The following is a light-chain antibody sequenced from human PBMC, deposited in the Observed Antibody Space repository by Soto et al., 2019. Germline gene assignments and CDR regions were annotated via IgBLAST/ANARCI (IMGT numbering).Light chain of an antibody. V-gene: IGLV2-14*01. CDR2: EVS. J-gene: IGLJ2*01. CDR1: SSDVGSYNY. CDR3: SSYTATNTVV. Sequence: QSALTQPASVSGSPGQSITISCTGTSSDVGSYNYVSWYQQHPGKAPKLIIYEVSYRPSGVSNRFSGSKSDITASLTISGLQEEDEADYCCSSYTATNTVVFGGGTKLTVL.